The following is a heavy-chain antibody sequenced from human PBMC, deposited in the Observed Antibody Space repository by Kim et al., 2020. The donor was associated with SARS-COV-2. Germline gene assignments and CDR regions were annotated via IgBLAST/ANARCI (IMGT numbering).Heavy chain of an antibody. CDR3: AKESGDYGAPGGYLNY. J-gene: IGHJ4*02. V-gene: IGHV3-43*02. Sequence: GGSLRLSCATSGFTFEDYAIHWVRQTPGKSLEWISLISGDASDILYAASVKGRFTVSRDHRRNSLFLQMNSLTPEDTAFYFCAKESGDYGAPGGYLNYWGQGALVTVSS. D-gene: IGHD4-17*01. CDR1: GFTFEDYA. CDR2: ISGDASDI.